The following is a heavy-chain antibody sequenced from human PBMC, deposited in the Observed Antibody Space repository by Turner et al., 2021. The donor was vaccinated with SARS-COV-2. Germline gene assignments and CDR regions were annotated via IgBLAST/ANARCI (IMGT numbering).Heavy chain of an antibody. J-gene: IGHJ5*02. V-gene: IGHV1-69*01. D-gene: IGHD3-22*01. CDR2: IIPIFGTA. CDR1: GGTFSSYA. Sequence: QVQLVQSGAEVKKPESSVKVSCKASGGTFSSYAISWVRQAPGQGLEWMGGIIPIFGTANYAQKFQGRVTITADESTRTAYMELRSLRSEDTAVYYCARARGVDYYDSSGQRFDPWGQGTLVTVSS. CDR3: ARARGVDYYDSSGQRFDP.